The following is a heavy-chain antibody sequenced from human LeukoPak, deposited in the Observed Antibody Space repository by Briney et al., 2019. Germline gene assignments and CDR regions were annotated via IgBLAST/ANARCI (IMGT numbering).Heavy chain of an antibody. V-gene: IGHV1-18*01. J-gene: IGHJ3*02. Sequence: ASVKVSCKASGYTFTSYGISWVRQAPGQGLEWMGWISAYNGNTNYAQKLQGRVTMTTDTSTSTAYMELRSLRSDDTAVYYCAGDSDGLLWFGETPPDAFDIWGKGTMVTVSS. D-gene: IGHD3-10*01. CDR2: ISAYNGNT. CDR1: GYTFTSYG. CDR3: AGDSDGLLWFGETPPDAFDI.